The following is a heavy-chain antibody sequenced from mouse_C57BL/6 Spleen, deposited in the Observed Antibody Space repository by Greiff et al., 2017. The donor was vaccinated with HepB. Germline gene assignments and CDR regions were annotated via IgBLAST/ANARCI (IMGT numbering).Heavy chain of an antibody. J-gene: IGHJ4*01. Sequence: EVMLVESGGGLVQPGGSLSLSCAASGFTFTDYYMSWVRQPPGKALEWLGFIRNKANGYTTEYSASVKGRFTISRDNSQSILYLQMNALRAEDSATYYCARKGTPGAMDYWGQGTSVTVSS. V-gene: IGHV7-3*01. CDR2: IRNKANGYTT. CDR1: GFTFTDYY. CDR3: ARKGTPGAMDY. D-gene: IGHD2-14*01.